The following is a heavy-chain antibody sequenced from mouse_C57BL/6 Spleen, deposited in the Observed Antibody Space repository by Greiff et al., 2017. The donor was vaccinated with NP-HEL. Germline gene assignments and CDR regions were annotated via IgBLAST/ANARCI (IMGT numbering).Heavy chain of an antibody. CDR3: ARGGLGRGYAMDY. D-gene: IGHD4-1*01. Sequence: VKLVESGPGLVQPSQSLSITCTVSGFSLTSYGVHWVRQSPGKGLEWLGVIWSGGSTDYNAAFISRLSISKDNSKSQVFFKMNSLQADDTAIYYCARGGLGRGYAMDYWGQGTSVTVSS. CDR1: GFSLTSYG. V-gene: IGHV2-2*01. J-gene: IGHJ4*01. CDR2: IWSGGST.